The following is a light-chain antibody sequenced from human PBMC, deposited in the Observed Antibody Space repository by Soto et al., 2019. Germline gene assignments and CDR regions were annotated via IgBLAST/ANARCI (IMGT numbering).Light chain of an antibody. V-gene: IGLV4-69*01. J-gene: IGLJ3*02. CDR3: QTWSTDIRV. CDR1: SGHNSYA. CDR2: LNSDGSH. Sequence: QAVVTQPPSASASLGASVKLTCTLSSGHNSYAIAWHQQQPEKGPRYLMKLNSDGSHSKGDGIPVRFSGSSSGAERYLTISSLQSEDEADYYCQTWSTDIRVFGGGTKLTVL.